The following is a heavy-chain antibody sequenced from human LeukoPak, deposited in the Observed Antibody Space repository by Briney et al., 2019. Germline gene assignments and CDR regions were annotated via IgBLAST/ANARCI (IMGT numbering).Heavy chain of an antibody. CDR1: GFTFSSYA. V-gene: IGHV3-23*01. D-gene: IGHD3-10*01. CDR3: AKDLPGPRAMVRGVTIYAFGDY. Sequence: PGGSLRLSCAASGFTFSSYAMSWVRQAPGKGLEWVSAISGSGGSTYYADSVKGRFTISRDNSKNTLYLQMNSLRAEDTAVYYCAKDLPGPRAMVRGVTIYAFGDYWGQGTLVTVSS. J-gene: IGHJ4*02. CDR2: ISGSGGST.